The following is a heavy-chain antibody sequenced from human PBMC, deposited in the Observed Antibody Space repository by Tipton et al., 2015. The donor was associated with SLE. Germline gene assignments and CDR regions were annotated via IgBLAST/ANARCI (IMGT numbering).Heavy chain of an antibody. D-gene: IGHD3-22*01. Sequence: LRLSCTVSGASISDYYWTWIRQPAGKGLEWIGYIYISGRTNYNPSLNSRVTISLDTSKNQFSLNLSSVTAADTAVYYCARDRFDSSGYTLFDSWGQGTLVTVSS. CDR3: ARDRFDSSGYTLFDS. J-gene: IGHJ4*02. V-gene: IGHV4-4*07. CDR1: GASISDYY. CDR2: IYISGRT.